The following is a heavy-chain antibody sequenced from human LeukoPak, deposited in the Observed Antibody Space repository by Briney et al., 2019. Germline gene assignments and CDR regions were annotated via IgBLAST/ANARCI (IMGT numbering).Heavy chain of an antibody. Sequence: PGGSLRLSCAASGFTFSSYSMNWVRQAPGKGLEWVSSISSSSSYIYYADSVKGRFTISRDNAKNSLYLQMNSLRAEDTAVYYCARSPTYYGSGTFRWFDPWGQGTLVTVSS. J-gene: IGHJ5*02. V-gene: IGHV3-21*01. CDR2: ISSSSSYI. D-gene: IGHD3-10*01. CDR1: GFTFSSYS. CDR3: ARSPTYYGSGTFRWFDP.